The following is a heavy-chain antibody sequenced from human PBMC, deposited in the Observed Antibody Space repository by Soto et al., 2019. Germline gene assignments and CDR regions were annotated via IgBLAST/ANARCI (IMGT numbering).Heavy chain of an antibody. CDR3: AREEYSSSWYRNSGWFDP. CDR2: IYYSGST. Sequence: SETLSLTCTVSGGSISSSSYYWGWIRQPPGKGLEWIGSIYYSGSTYYNPSLKSRLTISVDTSKNQFSLKLSSVTAADTAVYYCAREEYSSSWYRNSGWFDPWGPGTLVTVSS. CDR1: GGSISSSSYY. J-gene: IGHJ5*02. D-gene: IGHD6-13*01. V-gene: IGHV4-39*02.